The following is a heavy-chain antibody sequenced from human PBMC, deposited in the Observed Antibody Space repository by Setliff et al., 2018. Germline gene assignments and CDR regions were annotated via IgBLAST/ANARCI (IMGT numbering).Heavy chain of an antibody. D-gene: IGHD2-8*01. J-gene: IGHJ5*01. CDR1: GGSISPYF. Sequence: PSETLSLTCTVSGGSISPYFWSWVRQPPGKGLEWIGYIYHNGNTNFNPTLKTRVTMSVDTSKKQLSLKLSTVTAADTAVYYCARLVRYCTRTACQKLAGDESWGQGTLVTVSS. V-gene: IGHV4-59*12. CDR2: IYHNGNT. CDR3: ARLVRYCTRTACQKLAGDES.